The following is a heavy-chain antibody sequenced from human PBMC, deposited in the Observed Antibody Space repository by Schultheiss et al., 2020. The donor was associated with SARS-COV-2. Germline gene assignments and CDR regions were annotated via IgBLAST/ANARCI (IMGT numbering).Heavy chain of an antibody. D-gene: IGHD2-2*01. J-gene: IGHJ4*02. CDR3: AKKTRGYQLFVFDY. CDR1: GFTFSSYS. CDR2: ISGSGGST. V-gene: IGHV3-21*04. Sequence: GESLKISCAASGFTFSSYSINWVRRAPGKGLEWVSAISGSGGSTYYADSVKGRFTISRDNAKNSLYLQMNSLRAEDTAVYYCAKKTRGYQLFVFDYWGQGTLVTFSS.